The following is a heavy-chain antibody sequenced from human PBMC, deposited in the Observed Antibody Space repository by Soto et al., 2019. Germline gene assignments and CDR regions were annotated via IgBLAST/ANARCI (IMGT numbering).Heavy chain of an antibody. J-gene: IGHJ4*02. CDR1: GFIFENFG. CDR3: AKSRYSDSSGDFYDY. D-gene: IGHD3-22*01. V-gene: IGHV3-23*01. CDR2: ISGSGFKK. Sequence: GGSLRLSCAASGFIFENFGMSWVRQAPGKGLEWISSISGSGFKKYYADSVKGRFTISRDNSNNTLFLQMNSLRAEDTAVYYCAKSRYSDSSGDFYDYWGQGTLVTVSS.